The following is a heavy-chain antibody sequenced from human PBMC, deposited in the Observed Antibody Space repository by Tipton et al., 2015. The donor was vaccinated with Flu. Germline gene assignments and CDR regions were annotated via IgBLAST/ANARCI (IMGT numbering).Heavy chain of an antibody. V-gene: IGHV4-34*01. J-gene: IGHJ2*01. CDR1: GGSFSGYY. CDR3: ARVRTWIQLWGLGWYFDL. Sequence: TLSLTCAVYGGSFSGYYWSWIRQPPGKGLEWIGEINHSGSTNYNPSLKSRVTISVDTSKNQFSLKLSSVTAADTAVYYCARVRTWIQLWGLGWYFDLWGRGTLVTVSS. D-gene: IGHD5-18*01. CDR2: INHSGST.